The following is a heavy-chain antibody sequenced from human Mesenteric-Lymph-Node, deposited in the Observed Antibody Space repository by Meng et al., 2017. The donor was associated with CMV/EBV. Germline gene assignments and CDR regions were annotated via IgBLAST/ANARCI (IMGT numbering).Heavy chain of an antibody. J-gene: IGHJ4*02. CDR1: GDSVTNKKW. CDR3: ASGGAEAPYYFDS. Sequence: HVQLQEAGRGMVRPSGTLALPCSVPGDSVTNKKWWTWVPQHPGKGLEWIGEIYDIGNTNYKSSLKSRVTISLDKSKNQFSLTLNSVTAADTAVYYCASGGAEAPYYFDSWGLGTLVTVSS. D-gene: IGHD2-21*01. V-gene: IGHV4-4*02. CDR2: IYDIGNT.